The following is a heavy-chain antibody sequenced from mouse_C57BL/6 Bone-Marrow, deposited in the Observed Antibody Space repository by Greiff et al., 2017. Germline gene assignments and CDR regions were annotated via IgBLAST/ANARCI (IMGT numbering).Heavy chain of an antibody. CDR1: GSNIKDDY. CDR2: IDPDIGVP. D-gene: IGHD2-1*01. J-gene: IGHJ1*03. V-gene: IGHV14-4*01. CDR3: TTGENYDNYNWYFDV. Sequence: VQLKQSGAELVRPGASVKLSCTASGSNIKDDYMHWLKQRPEQGLEWIGWIDPDIGVPAYASKFPGKAPITADTSSNTAYLQLSSRTSEDAAVYYCTTGENYDNYNWYFDVWGTGTTVTVSS.